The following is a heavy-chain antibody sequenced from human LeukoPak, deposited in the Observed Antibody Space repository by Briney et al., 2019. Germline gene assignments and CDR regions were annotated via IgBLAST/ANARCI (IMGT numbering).Heavy chain of an antibody. Sequence: GGSLRLSCAASGFTFNNYWMSWVRQAPGKGLEWVANVKQDGGEKHYIDSVKGRSTISRDNAENSIYLHMSSLRDEDTAVYSCARDSSEASHPYYFDFWGRGTLVTVSS. V-gene: IGHV3-7*01. CDR3: ARDSSEASHPYYFDF. CDR2: VKQDGGEK. CDR1: GFTFNNYW. J-gene: IGHJ4*02.